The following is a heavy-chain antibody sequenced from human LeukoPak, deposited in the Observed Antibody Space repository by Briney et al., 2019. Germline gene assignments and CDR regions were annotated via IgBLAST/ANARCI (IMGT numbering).Heavy chain of an antibody. CDR3: AKDHPPPDYYDSSGYYGLNDY. D-gene: IGHD3-22*01. V-gene: IGHV3-7*03. CDR2: VKKDGSDK. Sequence: PGGSLRLSCAASGFAFDSYWMSWVRQAPGKGLEWVANVKKDGSDKFYVDSVKGRFTISRDNAKNSLFLQMNSLRAEDTAVYYCAKDHPPPDYYDSSGYYGLNDYWGQGTLVTVSS. CDR1: GFAFDSYW. J-gene: IGHJ4*02.